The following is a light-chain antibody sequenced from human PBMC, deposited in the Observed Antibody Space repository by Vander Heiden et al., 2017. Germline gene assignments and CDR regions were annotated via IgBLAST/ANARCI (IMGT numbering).Light chain of an antibody. J-gene: IGKJ1*01. CDR2: DAS. CDR3: QQDDNPPQA. V-gene: IGKV1-33*01. CDR1: QDISNY. Sequence: DIQMTQSPSSLSASVGDRVTITCQASQDISNYLNWYQQKPGKAPKLLIYDASNLETGVPSRFSGSGSGTDFTFTISSLQPEDIATYYCQQDDNPPQAFGPGTKVEIK.